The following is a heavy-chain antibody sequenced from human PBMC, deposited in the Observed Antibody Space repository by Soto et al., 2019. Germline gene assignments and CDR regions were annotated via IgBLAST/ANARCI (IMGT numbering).Heavy chain of an antibody. V-gene: IGHV4-31*03. CDR3: ARGDYDILTGYYEYFDY. CDR1: GGSISSGGYY. Sequence: QVQLQESGPGLVKPSQTLSLTCTVSGGSISSGGYYWSWIRQHPGKGLEWIGYIYYSGSTYYNPSLKSRVTISVDTSKNQFSLKLSSVTAADTAVYYCARGDYDILTGYYEYFDYWGQGTLVTVSS. J-gene: IGHJ4*02. D-gene: IGHD3-9*01. CDR2: IYYSGST.